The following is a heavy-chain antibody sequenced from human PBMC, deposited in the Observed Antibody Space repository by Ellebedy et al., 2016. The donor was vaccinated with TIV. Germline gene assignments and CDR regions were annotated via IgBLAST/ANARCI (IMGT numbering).Heavy chain of an antibody. D-gene: IGHD5/OR15-5a*01. CDR2: ISYDGSNK. CDR3: ARDIRASTGAFDI. Sequence: GESLKISXAASGFTFSSYAMSWVRQAPGKGLEWVAVISYDGSNKYYADSVKGRFTISRDNSKNTLYLQMNSLRAEDTAVYYCARDIRASTGAFDIWGQGTMVTVSS. V-gene: IGHV3-30*03. CDR1: GFTFSSYA. J-gene: IGHJ3*02.